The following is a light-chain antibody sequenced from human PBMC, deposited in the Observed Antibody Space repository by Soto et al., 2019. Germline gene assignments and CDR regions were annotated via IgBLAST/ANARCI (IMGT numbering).Light chain of an antibody. CDR1: SSNIGSNF. Sequence: QSVLTQPPSASGTPGQRVTISCSGSSSNIGSNFVYWYQHLPGTAPKLLIYGNHERPSGVPDRFSGSKSGTSASLAISGLQSEDEAEYYCAAGDDSLNGWVFGGGTKLTVL. J-gene: IGLJ3*02. V-gene: IGLV1-44*01. CDR2: GNH. CDR3: AAGDDSLNGWV.